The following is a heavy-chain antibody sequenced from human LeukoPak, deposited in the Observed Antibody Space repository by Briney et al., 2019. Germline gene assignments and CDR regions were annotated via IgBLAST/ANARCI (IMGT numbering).Heavy chain of an antibody. V-gene: IGHV2-5*02. Sequence: KESGPTLVKPTQTLTLTCTFSGISLSTSGVGVGWIRQPPGKALEWLALIYWDDDKRYSPSLKSRLTITKDTSKNQVVLTMTNMDPVDTATYYCAHRECSSTSCYLFLDAYIWGQGTMVTVSS. CDR2: IYWDDDK. CDR1: GISLSTSGVG. CDR3: AHRECSSTSCYLFLDAYI. J-gene: IGHJ3*02. D-gene: IGHD2-2*01.